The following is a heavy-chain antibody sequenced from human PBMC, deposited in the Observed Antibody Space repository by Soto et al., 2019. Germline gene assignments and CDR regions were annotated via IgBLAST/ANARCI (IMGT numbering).Heavy chain of an antibody. J-gene: IGHJ5*02. CDR1: GGTFSSYA. V-gene: IGHV1-69*12. Sequence: QVQLVQSGAEVKKPGSSVKVSCKASGGTFSSYAISWVRQAPGQGLEWMGGIIPIFGTANYAQKFQGRVTITGDESTSTAYMELSSVRSEDTAVYYCARGRGLIVATTSDWFDPLSQGPLVTVSS. CDR3: ARGRGLIVATTSDWFDP. D-gene: IGHD5-12*01. CDR2: IIPIFGTA.